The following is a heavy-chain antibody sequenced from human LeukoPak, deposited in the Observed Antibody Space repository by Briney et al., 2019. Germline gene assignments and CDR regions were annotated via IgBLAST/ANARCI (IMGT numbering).Heavy chain of an antibody. CDR2: INHSGST. D-gene: IGHD3-10*01. Sequence: SETLSLTCAVYGGSFGGYYWSWIRQPPGKGLEWIGEINHSGSTNYNPSLKSRVTISVDTSKNQFSLKLSSVTAADTAVYYCARGVVRDAFDIWGQGTMVTVSS. V-gene: IGHV4-34*01. CDR3: ARGVVRDAFDI. J-gene: IGHJ3*02. CDR1: GGSFGGYY.